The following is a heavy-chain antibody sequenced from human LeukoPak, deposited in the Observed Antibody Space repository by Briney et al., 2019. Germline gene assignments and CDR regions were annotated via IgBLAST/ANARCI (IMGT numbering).Heavy chain of an antibody. Sequence: GESLKISCKGSGYTFTTYWIGWVRQMPGKGLEWMGIIYPGDSDTRYSPSFQGQVTISVDKSINTAYPQWSSLEASDTAMYYCAGHPSGDFYASGPLELWGQGTLVSVSS. CDR1: GYTFTTYW. J-gene: IGHJ1*01. CDR3: AGHPSGDFYASGPLEL. D-gene: IGHD3-10*01. CDR2: IYPGDSDT. V-gene: IGHV5-51*01.